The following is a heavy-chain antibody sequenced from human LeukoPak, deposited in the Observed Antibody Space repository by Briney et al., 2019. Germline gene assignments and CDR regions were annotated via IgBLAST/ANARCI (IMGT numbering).Heavy chain of an antibody. V-gene: IGHV1-2*02. CDR2: INPNSGGT. CDR1: GYTFSDNY. CDR3: ARAHSSLRHYYFDY. Sequence: GASVTVSCKASGYTFSDNYIHWVRQAPGQGLEWMGWINPNSGGTNYAQKFEGRVTMTRDTSISTGYMELSGLTSDDTAVYYCARAHSSLRHYYFDYWGQGSLFSVSS. D-gene: IGHD6-13*01. J-gene: IGHJ4*02.